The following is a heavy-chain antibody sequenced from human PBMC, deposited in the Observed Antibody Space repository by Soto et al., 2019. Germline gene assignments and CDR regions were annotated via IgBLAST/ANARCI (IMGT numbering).Heavy chain of an antibody. CDR3: ARNFYYTGNYSARIYS. J-gene: IGHJ5*02. CDR1: GFSFSTSGMC. Sequence: TLVNPTQTLTLTCTFSGFSFSTSGMCVSWIRQPPGKALEWLALIDWDDDKFYVTSLKTRLTISRDTSKNQVVLTMTNMDPLDTATYYCARNFYYTGNYSARIYSWAPGTLVPVSS. CDR2: IDWDDDK. V-gene: IGHV2-70*01. D-gene: IGHD2-8*02.